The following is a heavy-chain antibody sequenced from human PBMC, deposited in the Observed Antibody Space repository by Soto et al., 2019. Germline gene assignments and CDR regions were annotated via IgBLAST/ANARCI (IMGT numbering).Heavy chain of an antibody. J-gene: IGHJ4*02. V-gene: IGHV4-4*07. CDR1: GGSISSYY. D-gene: IGHD6-13*01. CDR3: ARDIGAAAATIFDY. CDR2: IYTSGST. Sequence: SETLSLTCTVSGGSISSYYWSWIRQPAGKGLEWIGRIYTSGSTNYNPSLKGRVTMSVDTSKNQFSLKLSSVPAAVTAVYYCARDIGAAAATIFDYWGQGTLVAVSS.